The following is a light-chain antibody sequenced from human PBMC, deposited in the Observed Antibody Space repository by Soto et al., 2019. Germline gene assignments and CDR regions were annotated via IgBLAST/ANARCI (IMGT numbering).Light chain of an antibody. J-gene: IGLJ2*01. CDR2: NDN. Sequence: QSVLPQPPSASGAPGQRVTISCSGSSSNIGSHTVNWYQQLPGTAPKLLMYNDNQRPSGVPDRFSGSKSGTSASLVISGLQSEDEADYYCAAWDDSLNAVVFGGGTQLTVL. CDR1: SSNIGSHT. CDR3: AAWDDSLNAVV. V-gene: IGLV1-44*01.